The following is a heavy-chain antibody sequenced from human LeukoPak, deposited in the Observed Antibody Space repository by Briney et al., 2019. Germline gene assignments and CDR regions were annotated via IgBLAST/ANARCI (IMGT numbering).Heavy chain of an antibody. CDR3: ARDYYDSSGYRVYDY. V-gene: IGHV1-18*04. CDR2: ISAYNGNT. J-gene: IGHJ4*02. D-gene: IGHD3-22*01. Sequence: ASVKVSCKASGYTFTSYYMHWVRQAPGQGLEWMGWISAYNGNTNYAQKLQGRVTTTTDTSTSTAYMELRSLRSDDTAVYYCARDYYDSSGYRVYDYWGQGTLVTVSS. CDR1: GYTFTSYY.